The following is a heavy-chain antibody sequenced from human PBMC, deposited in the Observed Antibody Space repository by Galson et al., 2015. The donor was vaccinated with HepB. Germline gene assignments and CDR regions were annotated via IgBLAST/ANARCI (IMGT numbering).Heavy chain of an antibody. J-gene: IGHJ4*02. D-gene: IGHD3-22*01. CDR1: GFTFSSYG. CDR3: AKGPSVDYDSIH. V-gene: IGHV3-30*18. Sequence: SLRLSCAASGFTFSSYGMHWVRQAPGKGLEWVAVISYDGSNKYYADSVKGRFTISRDNSKNTLYLQMNSLRAEDTAVYYCAKGPSVDYDSIHWGQGTLVTVSS. CDR2: ISYDGSNK.